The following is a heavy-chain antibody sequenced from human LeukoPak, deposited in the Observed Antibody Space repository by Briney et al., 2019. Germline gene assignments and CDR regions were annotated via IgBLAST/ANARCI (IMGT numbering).Heavy chain of an antibody. CDR2: INPNNGDT. V-gene: IGHV1-2*02. J-gene: IGHJ4*02. Sequence: GESLKISCKASGYTFTDYYIHWLRQAPGQGLEWMGWINPNNGDTNYAQKFQGSVTMTRDTSISTAYMELSTLTSDDTAVYYCARDGVGTYDYWGQGTLVTVSS. CDR3: ARDGVGTYDY. D-gene: IGHD1-26*01. CDR1: GYTFTDYY.